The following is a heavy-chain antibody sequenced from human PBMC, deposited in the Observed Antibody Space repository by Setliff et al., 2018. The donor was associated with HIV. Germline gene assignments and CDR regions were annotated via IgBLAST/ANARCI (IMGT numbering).Heavy chain of an antibody. J-gene: IGHJ4*02. D-gene: IGHD6-19*01. Sequence: SETLSLTCAVSGYSISSGYYWGWIRQPPGKGLEWIGSIYHSGSTYYNPFIKSRVTISVDTSKKQFSLKLSSVTAADTAVYYCARQLAVADYFDYWGQGTLVTVSS. CDR3: ARQLAVADYFDY. CDR1: GYSISSGYY. V-gene: IGHV4-38-2*01. CDR2: IYHSGST.